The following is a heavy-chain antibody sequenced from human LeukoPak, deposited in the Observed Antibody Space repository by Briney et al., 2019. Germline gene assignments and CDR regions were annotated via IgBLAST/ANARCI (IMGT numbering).Heavy chain of an antibody. D-gene: IGHD3-22*01. J-gene: IGHJ4*02. CDR3: ARGEMNYYDSSGYSKALDY. V-gene: IGHV4-39*01. CDR2: IYNSGST. CDR1: GGSISSSGYF. Sequence: SETLSLTCTVSGGSISSSGYFWGWIRQSPGKGLEWIASIYNSGSTYHNPSLESRVTISVDTSNNQFSLKLSSVTAGDTAVYYCARGEMNYYDSSGYSKALDYWGQGTLVTVSS.